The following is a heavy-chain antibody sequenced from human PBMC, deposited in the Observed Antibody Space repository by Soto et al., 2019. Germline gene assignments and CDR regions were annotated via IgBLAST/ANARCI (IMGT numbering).Heavy chain of an antibody. CDR2: INASGASA. Sequence: QVQLLQSGAEVKKPGAAVKMSCKASGYTFTKYFMHWVRQAPGQGPERMGMINASGASASYAQKFKGRITMTRDTSTSTVYSEMSSLTTEDADVYYCARGAVLNRVVVEERAMDCWGQGIDVTVSS. J-gene: IGHJ4*02. CDR3: ARGAVLNRVVVEERAMDC. V-gene: IGHV1-46*01. D-gene: IGHD3-22*01. CDR1: GYTFTKYF.